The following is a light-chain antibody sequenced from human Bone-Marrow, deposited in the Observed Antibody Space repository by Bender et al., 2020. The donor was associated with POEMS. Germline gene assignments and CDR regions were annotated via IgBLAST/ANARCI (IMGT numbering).Light chain of an antibody. CDR3: CSYTTSRTWV. CDR2: EGN. CDR1: NSIPDFDNL. Sequence: QSALTQPASVSGSPGQTITISCTGSNSIPDFDNLVSWYQQSPLKAPKMVIYEGNKRPSGVSTRFSGSQSGNTASLTISGLQPEDEADYFCCSYTTSRTWVFGGGTRLTVL. V-gene: IGLV2-23*01. J-gene: IGLJ3*02.